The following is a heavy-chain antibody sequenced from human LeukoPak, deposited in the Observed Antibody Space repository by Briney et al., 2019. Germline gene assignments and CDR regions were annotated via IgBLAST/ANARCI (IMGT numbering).Heavy chain of an antibody. CDR2: IYYSGST. CDR3: ARRTRYYYYMDV. V-gene: IGHV4-39*01. CDR1: SGSISSSSYY. Sequence: NASXXLSLTCTVSSGSISSSSYYWGWIRQPRGKGLEWIGSIYYSGSTYYNPSLKSRLTITVNTNKNAFSLKLSSVTAADTAVYYCARRTRYYYYMDVWGEGTTVTVSS. J-gene: IGHJ6*03.